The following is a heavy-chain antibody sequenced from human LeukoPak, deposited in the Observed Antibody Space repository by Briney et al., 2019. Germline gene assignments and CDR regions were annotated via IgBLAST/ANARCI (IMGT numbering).Heavy chain of an antibody. CDR3: ARYTAAGIDY. CDR2: ISSSGSTI. V-gene: IGHV3-11*01. J-gene: IGHJ4*02. CDR1: GYSISTT. D-gene: IGHD6-13*01. Sequence: LSLTCAVSGYSISTTNWWGWIRQPPGKGLEWFSYISSSGSTIYYADSVKGRFTISRDNAKNSLYLQMNSLRAEDTAVYYCARYTAAGIDYWGQGTLVTVSS.